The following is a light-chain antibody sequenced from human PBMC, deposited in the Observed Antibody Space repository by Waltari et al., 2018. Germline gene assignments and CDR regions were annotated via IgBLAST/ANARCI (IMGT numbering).Light chain of an antibody. CDR2: SAS. CDR3: HHYGGSP. J-gene: IGKJ2*01. V-gene: IGKV3-20*01. CDR1: QSVSTSY. Sequence: EIVLTQSPGTLSLSPGERVTLSCRASQSVSTSYLAWYQQKPGQAPRLLIYSASTRATGIPDKFSGGGSGTDFTLTISSLEPEDFAVYYCHHYGGSPFGQGTKLEIK.